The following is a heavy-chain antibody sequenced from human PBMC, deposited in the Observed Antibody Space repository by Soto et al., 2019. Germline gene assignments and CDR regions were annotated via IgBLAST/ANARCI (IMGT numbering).Heavy chain of an antibody. D-gene: IGHD3-9*01. CDR2: INPSGGST. V-gene: IGHV1-46*01. CDR3: ARDSSSYFDCLYGMDV. J-gene: IGHJ6*02. CDR1: GYTFTSYY. Sequence: ASVKVSCKASGYTFTSYYMHWVRQAPGQGLEWMGIINPSGGSTSYAQKFQGRVTMTRDTSTSTVYMELSSLRSEDTAVYYCARDSSSYFDCLYGMDVWGQGTTVTVSS.